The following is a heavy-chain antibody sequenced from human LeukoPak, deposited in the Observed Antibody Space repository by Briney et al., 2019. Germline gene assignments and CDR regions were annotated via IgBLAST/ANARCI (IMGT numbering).Heavy chain of an antibody. CDR3: ARWRGYSYGLPWFDP. V-gene: IGHV4-34*01. CDR2: INHSGST. CDR1: GGSFSGYY. Sequence: SETLSLTCAVYGGSFSGYYGSWIRQPPGKGLEWIGEINHSGSTNYNPSLKSRVTISVDTSKNQFSLKLSSVTAADTAVYYCARWRGYSYGLPWFDPWGQGTLVTVSS. J-gene: IGHJ5*02. D-gene: IGHD5-18*01.